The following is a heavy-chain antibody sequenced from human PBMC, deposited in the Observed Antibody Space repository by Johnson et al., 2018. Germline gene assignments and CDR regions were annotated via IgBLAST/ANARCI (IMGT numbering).Heavy chain of an antibody. CDR3: AKDLENTHVLLGFYYGMDV. J-gene: IGHJ6*02. CDR2: IWYDGSNK. CDR1: GFTFSSYV. V-gene: IGHV3-33*06. D-gene: IGHD3-10*02. Sequence: QVQLVQSGGGVVQPGRSLRLSCAASGFTFSSYVMHWVRQAPGKGLEWVAVIWYDGSNKYYADSVKGRFTISRDNSKNTLYLQMNSLRAEDTAVFHCAKDLENTHVLLGFYYGMDVWGQVTTVTVSS.